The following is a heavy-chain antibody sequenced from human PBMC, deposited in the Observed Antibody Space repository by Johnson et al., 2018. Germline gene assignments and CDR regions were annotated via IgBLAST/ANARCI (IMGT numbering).Heavy chain of an antibody. CDR3: AKDGPTDDAFDI. Sequence: VELVESGGGVVQPGRSLRLSCAASGFTFDDYAMHWVRQAPGKGLEWVSGISGNSGSIGYADSVKGRFTISRENAKNSLYMKRNSLGAEDTAWYYCAKDGPTDDAFDIWGQGTMVTVSS. CDR2: ISGNSGSI. CDR1: GFTFDDYA. J-gene: IGHJ3*02. V-gene: IGHV3-9*01.